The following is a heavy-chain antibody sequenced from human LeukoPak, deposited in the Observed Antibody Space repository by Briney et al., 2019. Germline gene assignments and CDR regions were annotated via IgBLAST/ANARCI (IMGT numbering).Heavy chain of an antibody. CDR3: ARVAGYSSGWYLPDY. Sequence: SETLSLTCTVSGGSISSSSYYWGWIRQPPGKGLEWIGSIYYSGSTYYNPSLKSRVTISVDTSKNQFSLKLSSVTAADTAVYYCARVAGYSSGWYLPDYWGQGTLVTVSS. CDR1: GGSISSSSYY. J-gene: IGHJ4*02. V-gene: IGHV4-39*07. D-gene: IGHD6-19*01. CDR2: IYYSGST.